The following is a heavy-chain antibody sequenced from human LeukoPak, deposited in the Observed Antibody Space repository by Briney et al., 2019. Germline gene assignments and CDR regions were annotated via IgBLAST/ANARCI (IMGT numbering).Heavy chain of an antibody. Sequence: GGSLRLSCAASGFTVSSNYMSWVRQAPGKGLEWVSVIYSGGSTYYADSVKGRFTISRDNSKNALYLQMNSLRAEDTAVYYCARDRSYYFDYWGQGTLVTVSS. J-gene: IGHJ4*02. CDR2: IYSGGST. V-gene: IGHV3-66*01. CDR1: GFTVSSNY. CDR3: ARDRSYYFDY.